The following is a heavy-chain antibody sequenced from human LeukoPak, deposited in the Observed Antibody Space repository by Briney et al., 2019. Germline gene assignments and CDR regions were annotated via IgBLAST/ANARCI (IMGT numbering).Heavy chain of an antibody. V-gene: IGHV3-30*02. CDR1: GFTCSSFG. Sequence: GGSLRLSCAVSGFTCSSFGMHWVRQAPGKGLEWVAFIRYDEITKYYTDSVKGRFTISRDNSKNMLYLQMNSLRGEDTAVYYCARDHYGSGSYPSDHWGQGTLVTVSS. D-gene: IGHD3-10*01. CDR3: ARDHYGSGSYPSDH. CDR2: IRYDEITK. J-gene: IGHJ4*02.